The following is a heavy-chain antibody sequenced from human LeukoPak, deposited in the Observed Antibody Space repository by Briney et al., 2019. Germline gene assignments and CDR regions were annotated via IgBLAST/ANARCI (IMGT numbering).Heavy chain of an antibody. V-gene: IGHV3-23*01. CDR3: ANGGSIAVATPLDY. J-gene: IGHJ4*02. Sequence: GGSLRLSCAASGFTFSSYAMSGVRQAPGKGLEWVSGITGSGGSTYYADSVKGRFTISRDNSKNTLYLQMNNLRAEDTAVYYCANGGSIAVATPLDYWGQGTLVTVSS. CDR1: GFTFSSYA. D-gene: IGHD6-19*01. CDR2: ITGSGGST.